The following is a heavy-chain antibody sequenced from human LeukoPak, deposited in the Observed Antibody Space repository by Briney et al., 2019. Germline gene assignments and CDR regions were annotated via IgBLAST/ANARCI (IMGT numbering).Heavy chain of an antibody. CDR2: IIPIFGTA. D-gene: IGHD3-9*01. Sequence: SVTVSCTTSGGTFSSYAISWVRQAPGQGLEWMGGIIPIFGTANYAQKFQGRVTITADESTSTAYMELSSLRSEDTAVYYCANNDILTGYSSNYYYYGMDVWGQGTTVTVSS. CDR3: ANNDILTGYSSNYYYYGMDV. J-gene: IGHJ6*02. CDR1: GGTFSSYA. V-gene: IGHV1-69*13.